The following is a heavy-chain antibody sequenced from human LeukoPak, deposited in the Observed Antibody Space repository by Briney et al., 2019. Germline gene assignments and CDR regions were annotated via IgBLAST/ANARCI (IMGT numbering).Heavy chain of an antibody. CDR3: ARDLSPYGYGYVWGSYRPGFDY. V-gene: IGHV3-7*01. J-gene: IGHJ4*02. Sequence: GGSLRLSCAASGFTFSSYWMSWVRQAPGKGLEWVANIKQDGSEKYYVGSVKGRFTISRDNAKNSLYLQMNSLRAEDTAVYYCARDLSPYGYGYVWGSYRPGFDYWGQGTLVTVSS. CDR2: IKQDGSEK. D-gene: IGHD3-16*02. CDR1: GFTFSSYW.